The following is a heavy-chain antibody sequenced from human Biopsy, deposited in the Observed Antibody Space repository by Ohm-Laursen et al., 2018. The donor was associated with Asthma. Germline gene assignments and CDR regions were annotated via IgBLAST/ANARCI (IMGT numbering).Heavy chain of an antibody. D-gene: IGHD3-10*01. J-gene: IGHJ6*02. CDR2: ISVYNGNT. Sequence: GSSVKVSCKTSGYTFNSAVITWVRQAPGQGLEWMGWISVYNGNTKAAQKLQDRVTMITDTSTSTAYMELRSLRSDDMAVYFCARAVDYSHYYGIDVWGQGTTVTVS. V-gene: IGHV1-18*03. CDR1: GYTFNSAV. CDR3: ARAVDYSHYYGIDV.